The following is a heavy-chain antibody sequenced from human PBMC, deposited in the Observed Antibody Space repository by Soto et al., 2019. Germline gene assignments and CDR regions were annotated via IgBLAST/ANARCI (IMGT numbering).Heavy chain of an antibody. D-gene: IGHD6-13*01. CDR3: ARDPGIAAAVRSHGATFDY. CDR2: ISAYNGNT. V-gene: IGHV1-18*01. CDR1: GYTFTSYG. J-gene: IGHJ4*02. Sequence: ASVKVSCKASGYTFTSYGISWVLQAPGQGLEWMGWISAYNGNTNYAQKLQGRVTMTTDTSTSTAYMELRSLRSDDTAVYYCARDPGIAAAVRSHGATFDYWGQGTLVTVSS.